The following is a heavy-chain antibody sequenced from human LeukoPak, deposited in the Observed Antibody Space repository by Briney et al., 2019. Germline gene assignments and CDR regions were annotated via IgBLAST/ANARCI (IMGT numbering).Heavy chain of an antibody. CDR2: INPSGGST. CDR3: ARDWLRASSEFGY. Sequence: ASVKVSCKASGYTFTSYYVHWVRQAPGQGLEWMGIINPSGGSTSYAQKFQGRVTMTRATSTSTVHMEPSSLRSEDTAVYYCARDWLRASSEFGYWGQGTLVTVSS. V-gene: IGHV1-46*01. D-gene: IGHD6-19*01. CDR1: GYTFTSYY. J-gene: IGHJ4*02.